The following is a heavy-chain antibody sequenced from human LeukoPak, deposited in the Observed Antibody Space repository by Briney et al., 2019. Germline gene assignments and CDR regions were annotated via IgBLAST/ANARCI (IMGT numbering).Heavy chain of an antibody. CDR3: ARSDDFWSGYYTAYFDY. CDR1: GYTFTGYY. CDR2: INPNSGGT. V-gene: IGHV1-2*02. Sequence: ASVKVSCKASGYTFTGYYMHWVRRAPGQGLEWMGWINPNSGGTNYAQKFQGRVTMTRDTSISTAYMELSRLRSDDTAVYYCARSDDFWSGYYTAYFDYWGQGTLVTVSS. J-gene: IGHJ4*02. D-gene: IGHD3-3*01.